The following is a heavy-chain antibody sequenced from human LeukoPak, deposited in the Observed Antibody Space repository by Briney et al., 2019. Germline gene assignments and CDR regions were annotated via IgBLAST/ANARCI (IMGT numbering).Heavy chain of an antibody. V-gene: IGHV3-30*03. CDR2: ISYDGSNK. D-gene: IGHD3-3*01. CDR3: ARDAQSLFGVELPDY. Sequence: GGSLRLSCAASGFTFSSYGMHWVRQAPGKGLEWVAVISYDGSNKYYADSVKGRFTISRDNSKNTLYLQMNSLRAEDTAVYYCARDAQSLFGVELPDYWGQGTLVTVSS. CDR1: GFTFSSYG. J-gene: IGHJ4*02.